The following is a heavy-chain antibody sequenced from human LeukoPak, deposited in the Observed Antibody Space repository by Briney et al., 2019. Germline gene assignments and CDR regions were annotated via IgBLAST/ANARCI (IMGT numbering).Heavy chain of an antibody. V-gene: IGHV3-23*01. J-gene: IGHJ6*04. CDR1: GFTFSSYA. Sequence: AGGSLRLSCAAPGFTFSSYAMSWVRQAPGKGLEWVSAISGSGGSTYYADSVKGRFTISRDNSKNTLCLQMNSLRAEDTAVYYCAKSDCSSTSCSYYYYYGMDVWGKGTTVTVSS. CDR2: ISGSGGST. CDR3: AKSDCSSTSCSYYYYYGMDV. D-gene: IGHD2-2*01.